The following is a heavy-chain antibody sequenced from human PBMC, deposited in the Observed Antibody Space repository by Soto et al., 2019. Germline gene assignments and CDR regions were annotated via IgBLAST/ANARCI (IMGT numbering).Heavy chain of an antibody. CDR2: VYPSGSA. CDR1: GGSISSSRW. V-gene: IGHV4-4*02. CDR3: ARDVRRYYRDQFDS. D-gene: IGHD2-21*01. J-gene: IGHJ4*02. Sequence: QVLLQQSGPGLVKPSGTLSLTCGISGGSISSSRWWSWVRQSPGKGLEWLGEVYPSGSANYNPSLKSRLSISVDRSRNNLSLNLTSPTAADTAVYYCARDVRRYYRDQFDSWGQGTLVIVSS.